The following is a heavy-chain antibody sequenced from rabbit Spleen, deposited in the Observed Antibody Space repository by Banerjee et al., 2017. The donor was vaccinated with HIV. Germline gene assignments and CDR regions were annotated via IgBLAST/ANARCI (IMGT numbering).Heavy chain of an antibody. CDR3: ARNYVNAFDP. V-gene: IGHV1S45*01. Sequence: QEQLVEYGGDLVQPEGSLTLTCKASGLDFSGSYVMCWVRQAPGKGLEWIGCIAGSSGSTYYASWAKGRFTISKTSSTVTLQMTSLTAADTATYFCARNYVNAFDPWGQGTLVTVS. D-gene: IGHD1-1*01. CDR2: IAGSSGST. CDR1: GLDFSGSYV. J-gene: IGHJ2*01.